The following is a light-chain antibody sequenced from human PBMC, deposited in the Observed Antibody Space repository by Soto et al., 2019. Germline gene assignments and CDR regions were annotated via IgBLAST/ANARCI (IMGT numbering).Light chain of an antibody. CDR1: QSISSW. V-gene: IGKV1-5*01. CDR2: DAS. J-gene: IGKJ5*01. CDR3: QQLNSYPQT. Sequence: DIQMTQSPSTLSASVGDRVTITCLASQSISSWLAWYQQKPGKAPKLLIYDASSLESGVPSRFSGSGSGTEFTLTISSLQPDDFATYFCQQLNSYPQTFGQGTRLEIK.